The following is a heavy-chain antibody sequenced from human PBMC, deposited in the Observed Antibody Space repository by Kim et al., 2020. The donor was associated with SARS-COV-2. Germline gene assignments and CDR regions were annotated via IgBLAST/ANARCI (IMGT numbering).Heavy chain of an antibody. Sequence: PSLKSRVTISVDTSKNQFSLKLSSVTAADTAVYYCARDFWSGYWYGMDVWGQGTTVTVSS. D-gene: IGHD3-3*01. V-gene: IGHV4-61*02. J-gene: IGHJ6*02. CDR3: ARDFWSGYWYGMDV.